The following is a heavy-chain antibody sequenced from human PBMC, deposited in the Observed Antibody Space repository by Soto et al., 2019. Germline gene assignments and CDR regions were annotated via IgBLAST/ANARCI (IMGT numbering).Heavy chain of an antibody. J-gene: IGHJ6*03. Sequence: QVQLVESGGGVVQPGRSLRLSCAASGFTFRSYGMHWVRQAPGKGLEWVAVISYDGSNKYYADSVKGRFTISRDNSKNTLYLQMNNLRAEDTAVYYCANDGRLGELYGYYYYMDVWGKGTTVPVSS. CDR2: ISYDGSNK. CDR3: ANDGRLGELYGYYYYMDV. D-gene: IGHD3-10*01. V-gene: IGHV3-30*18. CDR1: GFTFRSYG.